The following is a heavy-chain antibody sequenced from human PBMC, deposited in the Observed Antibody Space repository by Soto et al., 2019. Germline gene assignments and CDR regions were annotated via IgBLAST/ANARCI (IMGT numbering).Heavy chain of an antibody. D-gene: IGHD3-16*01. CDR3: ARGSLRGGNWYFDL. CDR1: GDSVSRNTAT. J-gene: IGHJ2*01. V-gene: IGHV6-1*01. Sequence: QVQLQQSGPGLVKPSQTLSLTCAISGDSVSRNTATWNWIRQSPSRGLEWLGRTYYRSKWYNDYAVSVKSRIPINADTSKNQFSLQVNSVTPEDTAVYYCARGSLRGGNWYFDLWGRGTLVTVAS. CDR2: TYYRSKWYN.